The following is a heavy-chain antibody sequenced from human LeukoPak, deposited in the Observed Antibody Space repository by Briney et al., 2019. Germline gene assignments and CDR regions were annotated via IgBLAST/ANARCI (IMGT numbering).Heavy chain of an antibody. Sequence: SETLSLTCTVSGGSISNYYWSWIRQPAGKGLEWIGRIYTSGSTNYNPSLKSRVTMSVDTSKNQFSLKLDSVTAADTAVYYCARDVRRSSSSSNSYYYYMDGWGKGTTVTVSS. D-gene: IGHD6-6*01. CDR1: GGSISNYY. CDR2: IYTSGST. J-gene: IGHJ6*03. CDR3: ARDVRRSSSSSNSYYYYMDG. V-gene: IGHV4-4*07.